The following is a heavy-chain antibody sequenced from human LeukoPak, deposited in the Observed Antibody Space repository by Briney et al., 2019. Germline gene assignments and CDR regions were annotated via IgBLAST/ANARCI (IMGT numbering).Heavy chain of an antibody. CDR1: GFTFSSYA. D-gene: IGHD6-13*01. CDR2: ISGSGGST. J-gene: IGHJ4*02. V-gene: IGHV3-23*01. CDR3: AKAPVDSSSWYFIPELNYYFDY. Sequence: PGGSLRLSCAASGFTFSSYAMSWVRQAPGKGLEWVSAISGSGGSTYYADSVKGRFTISRDNSKNTLYLQMNSLRAEDTAVYYCAKAPVDSSSWYFIPELNYYFDYWGQGTLVTVSS.